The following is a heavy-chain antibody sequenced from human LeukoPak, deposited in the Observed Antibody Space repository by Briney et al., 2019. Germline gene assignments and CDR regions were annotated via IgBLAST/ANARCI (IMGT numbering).Heavy chain of an antibody. J-gene: IGHJ4*02. D-gene: IGHD6-13*01. Sequence: SETLSLTCTVSGGSISSGSYYWSWIRQPAGKGLEWIGRIYTSGSTNYNPSLKSRVTISVDTSKNQFSLKLSSVTAADTAVYYCARDSSSWWGDYFDYWGQGTLVTVSS. CDR2: IYTSGST. CDR3: ARDSSSWWGDYFDY. CDR1: GGSISSGSYY. V-gene: IGHV4-61*02.